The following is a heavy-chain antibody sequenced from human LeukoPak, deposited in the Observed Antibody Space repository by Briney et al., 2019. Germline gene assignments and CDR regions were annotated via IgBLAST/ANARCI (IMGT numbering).Heavy chain of an antibody. V-gene: IGHV3-23*01. D-gene: IGHD6-19*01. J-gene: IGHJ6*03. CDR2: ISGSGGST. CDR1: GFTFSSYG. Sequence: GGTLRLSCAASGFTFSSYGMSWVRQAPEKGLEWVSGISGSGGSTYYADSVKGRFTISRDNSKNTLYLQMNSLRAEDTAVYYCAKDGFRWLVRGIYYYYYMDVWGKGTTVTVSS. CDR3: AKDGFRWLVRGIYYYYYMDV.